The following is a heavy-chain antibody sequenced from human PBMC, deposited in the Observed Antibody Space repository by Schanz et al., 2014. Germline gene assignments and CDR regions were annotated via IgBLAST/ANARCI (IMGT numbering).Heavy chain of an antibody. Sequence: QVHLVQSGAEVKKPGSSVTVSCKASGDTLSSYGISWVRQAPGQGLEWMGRIIPNLGSANYAQKFQGRVTITADKSTSTAYMELSNLRSEDTAVYYCARAGQDYSDSSGYATYYFGNWGQGTLVTVSS. D-gene: IGHD3-22*01. CDR2: IIPNLGSA. CDR1: GDTLSSYG. J-gene: IGHJ4*02. V-gene: IGHV1-69*04. CDR3: ARAGQDYSDSSGYATYYFGN.